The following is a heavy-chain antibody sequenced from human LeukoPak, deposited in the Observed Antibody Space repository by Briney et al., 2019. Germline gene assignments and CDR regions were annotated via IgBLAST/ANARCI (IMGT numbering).Heavy chain of an antibody. V-gene: IGHV3-23*01. CDR1: GFTSSNYV. CDR3: ARRSTSGSYWGDFDY. J-gene: IGHJ4*02. D-gene: IGHD1-26*01. Sequence: RRSLRLSCAVSGFTSSNYVTNWVRQAPGKRLEWVSTISGIGGATYYADSVKGRLTVSRNNSKNTLYLQMNSLRVGDTAVYCCARRSTSGSYWGDFDYWGQGTLVTVSS. CDR2: ISGIGGAT.